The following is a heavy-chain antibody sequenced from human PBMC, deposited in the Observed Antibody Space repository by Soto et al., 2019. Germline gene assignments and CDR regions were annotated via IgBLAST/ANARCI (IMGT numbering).Heavy chain of an antibody. D-gene: IGHD1-1*01. CDR2: ISPYNGKT. CDR3: ARADSTTATTFYIDY. V-gene: IGHV1-18*04. Sequence: ASVNVSCKSSGYTFTRYGINWVRQAPGQGLEWMGWISPYNGKTYYAHKLQGRVTLTTTPSTTTTHKELSSLILNDTSVYYCARADSTTATTFYIDYRGQGSLFTDST. CDR1: GYTFTRYG. J-gene: IGHJ4*02.